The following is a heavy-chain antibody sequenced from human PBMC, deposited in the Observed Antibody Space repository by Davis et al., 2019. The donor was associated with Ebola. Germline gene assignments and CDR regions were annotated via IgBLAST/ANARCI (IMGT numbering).Heavy chain of an antibody. J-gene: IGHJ4*02. D-gene: IGHD6-13*01. Sequence: GESLKISCAASGFTFSSYWMSWVRQAPGKGLEWVANIKQDGSEKYYVDSVKGRFTISRDNSKNTLYLQMNSLRAEDTAVYFCAKGGDTSGWYEFYFDYWGQGTPVTVSS. CDR1: GFTFSSYW. CDR2: IKQDGSEK. CDR3: AKGGDTSGWYEFYFDY. V-gene: IGHV3-7*03.